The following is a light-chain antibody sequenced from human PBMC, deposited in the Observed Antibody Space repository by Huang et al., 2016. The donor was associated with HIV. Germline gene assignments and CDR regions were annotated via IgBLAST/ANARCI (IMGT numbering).Light chain of an antibody. CDR1: PSVLQTSNNKNC. J-gene: IGKJ1*01. CDR2: WAS. V-gene: IGKV4-1*01. Sequence: DIVVTQSPDSLALSLGGRAAINCTASPSVLQTSNNKNCLSWYQIKPGQPPKLLMYWASTRESGVPDRFSASGSGTHFTLTIASLQAEDVAVYYCHQCYDTPQTFGQGTKVEVK. CDR3: HQCYDTPQT.